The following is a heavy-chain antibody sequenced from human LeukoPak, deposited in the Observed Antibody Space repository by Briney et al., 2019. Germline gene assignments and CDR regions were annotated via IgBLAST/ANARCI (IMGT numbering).Heavy chain of an antibody. Sequence: ASVKVSCKASGYTFTSYGISWVRQAPGQGLEWMGWISAYNGNTNYAQKLQGRVTMTTDTSTSTAYMELRSLRPDDTAVYYCARALYYGSGSPYNYFDYWGQGTLVTVSS. V-gene: IGHV1-18*01. D-gene: IGHD3-10*01. CDR1: GYTFTSYG. CDR3: ARALYYGSGSPYNYFDY. CDR2: ISAYNGNT. J-gene: IGHJ4*02.